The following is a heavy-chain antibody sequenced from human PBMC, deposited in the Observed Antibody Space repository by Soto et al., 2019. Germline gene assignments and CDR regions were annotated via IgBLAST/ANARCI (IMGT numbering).Heavy chain of an antibody. CDR1: GGSISSYY. CDR3: ARDILTGYYDY. V-gene: IGHV4-59*01. CDR2: IYYSGST. Sequence: SETLSLTCTVSGGSISSYYWSWIRQPPGKGLEWIGYIYYSGSTNYNPSLKSRVTISVDTSKNQFSLKLSSVTAADTAVYYCARDILTGYYDYWGQGTLVTVPS. D-gene: IGHD3-9*01. J-gene: IGHJ4*02.